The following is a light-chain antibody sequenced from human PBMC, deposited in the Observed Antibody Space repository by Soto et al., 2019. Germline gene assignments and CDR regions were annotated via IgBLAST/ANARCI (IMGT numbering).Light chain of an antibody. CDR1: SGHSNHA. V-gene: IGLV4-69*01. CDR2: LNSDGSH. CDR3: QTGDTGMVI. J-gene: IGLJ2*01. Sequence: QLVLTQSPSASASLGASVKLTCTLSSGHSNHAIAWHQLQPEKGPRYLMKLNSDGSHTKGDGIPDRFSGSSSGAERYLTIASLQSEYEADYYCQTGDTGMVIFGGGTKLTVL.